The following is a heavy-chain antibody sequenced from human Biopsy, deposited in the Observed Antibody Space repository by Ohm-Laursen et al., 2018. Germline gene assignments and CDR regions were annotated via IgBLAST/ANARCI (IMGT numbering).Heavy chain of an antibody. CDR2: IYDRGSTA. D-gene: IGHD6-19*01. J-gene: IGHJ4*02. Sequence: GTLSLTWSVSGDSVSSGSFYWTWIRQPPGQGLEYIGYIYDRGSTANYNPSLESRVTMSVDMPKNQFSLKLSSVTAADTAIYYCARGVRSSGWPYFDSWGQGTLVTVSS. V-gene: IGHV4-61*01. CDR1: GDSVSSGSFY. CDR3: ARGVRSSGWPYFDS.